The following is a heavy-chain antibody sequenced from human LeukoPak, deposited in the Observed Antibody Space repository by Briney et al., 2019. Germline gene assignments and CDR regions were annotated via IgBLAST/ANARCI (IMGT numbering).Heavy chain of an antibody. CDR1: GYSIRSGYY. Sequence: SETLSLTCTVSGYSIRSGYYWGWIRQPPGKGLEWIGSIYHSGSTYYNPSLKSRVTISVDTSKNQFSLKLSSVTAADTAVYYCAGSIVGVTRGYFQHWGQGTLVTVSS. CDR3: AGSIVGVTRGYFQH. V-gene: IGHV4-38-2*02. J-gene: IGHJ1*01. D-gene: IGHD1-26*01. CDR2: IYHSGST.